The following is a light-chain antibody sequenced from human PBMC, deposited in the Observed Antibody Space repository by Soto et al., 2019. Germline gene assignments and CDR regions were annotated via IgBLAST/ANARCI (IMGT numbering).Light chain of an antibody. J-gene: IGKJ4*01. CDR2: AAS. CDR1: QSISTY. CDR3: QQLSISLRT. V-gene: IGKV1-39*01. Sequence: DVQVTQYPSSLSASVGDRVTITCRASQSISTYLNWYQQKPGKAPRLLIYAASTLQSGVPSRFRGGGAGTEFTLAISSLQPEDFATYYCQQLSISLRTFGGGTQVEMK.